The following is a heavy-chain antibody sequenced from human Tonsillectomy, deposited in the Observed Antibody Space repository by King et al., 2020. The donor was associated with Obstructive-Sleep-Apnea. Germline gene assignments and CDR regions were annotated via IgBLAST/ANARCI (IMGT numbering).Heavy chain of an antibody. CDR1: GFTFSSYA. CDR2: ISGSGGST. D-gene: IGHD4-17*01. V-gene: IGHV3-23*04. CDR3: AKPPTVTTLLDGYFDL. J-gene: IGHJ2*01. Sequence: VQLVESGGGLVQPGGSLRLSCAASGFTFSSYAMSWVRQAPGKGLEWVSAISGSGGSTYYADSVMGRFTISRDNSKNTLYLQMNSLRAEDTAVYYCAKPPTVTTLLDGYFDLWGRGTLVTVSS.